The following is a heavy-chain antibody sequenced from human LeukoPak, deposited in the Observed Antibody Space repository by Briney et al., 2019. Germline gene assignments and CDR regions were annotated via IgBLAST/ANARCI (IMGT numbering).Heavy chain of an antibody. V-gene: IGHV3-30-3*01. CDR3: AKGPGYCSSTSCYMVWLFDP. CDR2: ISYDGSNN. D-gene: IGHD2-2*02. Sequence: GGSLRLSCAASGFTFCSYAMHWVRQAPGKWLEWEAVISYDGSNNYYADSVKGRFTISRDNSKNTLYLQMNSLRAEDTAVYYCAKGPGYCSSTSCYMVWLFDPWGQGTLVTVSS. CDR1: GFTFCSYA. J-gene: IGHJ5*02.